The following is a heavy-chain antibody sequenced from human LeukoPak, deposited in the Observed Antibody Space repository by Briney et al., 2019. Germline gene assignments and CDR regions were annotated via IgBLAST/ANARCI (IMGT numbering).Heavy chain of an antibody. CDR2: ISSSSSYI. J-gene: IGHJ4*02. V-gene: IGHV3-21*01. D-gene: IGHD6-19*01. CDR3: AKDRLGGWPSGAFDY. Sequence: PGGSLRLSCAASGFTFSSYSMNWVRQAPGKGLEWVSSISSSSSYIYYADSVKGRFTISRDNSKNTLYLQMNSLRAEDTAVYYCAKDRLGGWPSGAFDYWGQGTLVTVSS. CDR1: GFTFSSYS.